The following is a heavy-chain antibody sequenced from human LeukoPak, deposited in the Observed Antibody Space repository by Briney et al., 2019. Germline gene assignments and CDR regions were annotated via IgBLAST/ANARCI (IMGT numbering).Heavy chain of an antibody. CDR3: AKVFLRDKTKNNYFDY. J-gene: IGHJ4*02. CDR1: GFTFSSYA. CDR2: ISGSGGST. V-gene: IGHV3-23*01. Sequence: GGSLRLSCAASGFTFSSYAMSWVRQAPGKGLEWVSAISGSGGSTYYADSVKGRFTISRDNSKNTLYLQMNSLRAEDTAVYYCAKVFLRDKTKNNYFDYWGQGTQVTVSS. D-gene: IGHD2/OR15-2a*01.